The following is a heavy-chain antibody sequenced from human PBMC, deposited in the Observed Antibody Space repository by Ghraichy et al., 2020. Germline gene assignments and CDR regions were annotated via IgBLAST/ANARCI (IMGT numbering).Heavy chain of an antibody. CDR1: GYSFSSGYW. V-gene: IGHV4-28*01. D-gene: IGHD6-13*01. CDR2: IFYSGDT. J-gene: IGHJ4*02. CDR3: ARYSSSPGAHYFYS. Sequence: SETLSLTCGVSGYSFSSGYWWGWIRQPPGKGLEWVGYIFYSGDTYYNPSLKSRITMSVDTSKNQFSLSLNSVTAVETAVYYCARYSSSPGAHYFYSWGQGILVTVSS.